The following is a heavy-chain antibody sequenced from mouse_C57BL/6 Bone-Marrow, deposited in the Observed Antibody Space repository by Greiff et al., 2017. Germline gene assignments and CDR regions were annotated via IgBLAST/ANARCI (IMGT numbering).Heavy chain of an antibody. CDR3: AREGYWFAY. CDR2: INPYNGGT. J-gene: IGHJ3*01. CDR1: GYTFTDYY. Sequence: EVQLQQSGPVLVKPGASVKMSCKASGYTFTDYYMNWVKQSHGKSLEWIGVINPYNGGTSYNQKFKGKATLTVDKSSSTAYMELNSLTSEDSAVYYCAREGYWFAYWGQGTLATVSA. V-gene: IGHV1-19*01. D-gene: IGHD3-1*01.